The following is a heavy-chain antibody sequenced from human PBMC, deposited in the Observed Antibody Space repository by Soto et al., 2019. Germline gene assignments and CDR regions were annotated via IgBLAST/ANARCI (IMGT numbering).Heavy chain of an antibody. CDR3: ARVLQDYYYYGMDV. V-gene: IGHV3-33*01. CDR1: GFTFSSYG. CDR2: IWYDGSNK. J-gene: IGHJ6*02. D-gene: IGHD2-8*01. Sequence: GGSLRLSCAASGFTFSSYGMHWVRQAPGKGLEWVAVIWYDGSNKYYADSVKGRFTISRDNSKNTLYLQMNSLRAEDTAVYYCARVLQDYYYYGMDVWGQGTTVTV.